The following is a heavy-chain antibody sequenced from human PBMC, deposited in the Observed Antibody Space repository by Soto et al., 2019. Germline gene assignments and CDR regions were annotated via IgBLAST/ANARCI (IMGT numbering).Heavy chain of an antibody. V-gene: IGHV4-30-4*01. CDR2: IHSSGSI. CDR1: GGSISSDDYY. J-gene: IGHJ1*01. D-gene: IGHD3-22*01. CDR3: ARDLDGLHDDTSGPFPRPG. Sequence: SETLSLTCTVSGGSISSDDYYWSWIRQAPGRGLEWIGYIHSSGSIYYNPSLKSRATMSIDTAGSQFSLKVSSVTVADTAVYYCARDLDGLHDDTSGPFPRPGWGQGTLVTVS.